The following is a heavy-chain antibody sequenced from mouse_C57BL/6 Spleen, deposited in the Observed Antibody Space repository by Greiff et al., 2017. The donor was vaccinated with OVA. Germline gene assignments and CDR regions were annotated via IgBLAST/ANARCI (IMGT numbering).Heavy chain of an antibody. J-gene: IGHJ3*01. V-gene: IGHV5-9-1*02. D-gene: IGHD2-10*02. CDR3: TRYGSWFAY. CDR1: GFTFSSYA. CDR2: ISSGGDYI. Sequence: EVNVVESGEGLVKPGGSLKLSCAASGFTFSSYAMSWVRQTPEKRLEWVAYISSGGDYIYYADTVKGRFTISRDNARNTLYLQMSSLKSEDTAMYYCTRYGSWFAYWGQGTLVTVSA.